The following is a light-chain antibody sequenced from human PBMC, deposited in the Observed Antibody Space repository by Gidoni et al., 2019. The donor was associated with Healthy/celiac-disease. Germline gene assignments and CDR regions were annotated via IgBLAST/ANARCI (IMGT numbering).Light chain of an antibody. J-gene: IGKJ3*01. CDR2: GAS. CDR1: QSVSSN. Sequence: EIVMTQSPATLSGSTGARATLSCRASQSVSSNLALSHKKPGQAPRLLIYGASTRATGIPAMFSGSGSGTEFTLTISSLQSEDFAVYYCQQYNNWLLTFGPGTKVDIK. CDR3: QQYNNWLLT. V-gene: IGKV3-15*01.